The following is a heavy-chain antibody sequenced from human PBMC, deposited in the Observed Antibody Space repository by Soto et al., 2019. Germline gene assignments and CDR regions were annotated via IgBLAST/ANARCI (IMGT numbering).Heavy chain of an antibody. CDR3: ARDFDADSRTDFDY. Sequence: QVQLVESGGGLVKPGGTLRLSCATSGFIFSDYYMHWIRQAPGKGLEWISYISGNGRIIQYADSAKGRFTISRDNAQNSLDRQMNSLRAEDTALYFCARDFDADSRTDFDYWGQGTLVTVSS. V-gene: IGHV3-11*01. CDR2: ISGNGRII. CDR1: GFIFSDYY. D-gene: IGHD4-17*01. J-gene: IGHJ4*02.